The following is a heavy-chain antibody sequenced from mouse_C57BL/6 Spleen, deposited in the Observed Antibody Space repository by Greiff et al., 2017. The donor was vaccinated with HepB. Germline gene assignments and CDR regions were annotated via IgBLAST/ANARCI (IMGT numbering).Heavy chain of an antibody. CDR3: TGHVYYGNFAY. V-gene: IGHV1-15*01. J-gene: IGHJ3*01. Sequence: QVQLQQSGAELVRPGASVTLSCKASGYTFTDYEMHWVKQTPVHGLEWIGAIDPETGGTAYNQKFKGKAILTADKSSSTAYMELRSLTSEDSAVYYGTGHVYYGNFAYWGQGTLVTVSA. CDR1: GYTFTDYE. D-gene: IGHD2-1*01. CDR2: IDPETGGT.